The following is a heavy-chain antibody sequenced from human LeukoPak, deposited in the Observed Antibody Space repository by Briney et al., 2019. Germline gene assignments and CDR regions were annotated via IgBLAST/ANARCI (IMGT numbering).Heavy chain of an antibody. Sequence: GGSLRLSCAASGFTFSSSWLHWVRQAPGKGLVWVSRINSDGSSTSYADSVKGRFTISRDNAKNTLYLQMYSLRAEDAAVYYCVQSTDLWGQGTLVTVSS. J-gene: IGHJ5*02. V-gene: IGHV3-74*01. CDR2: INSDGSST. CDR3: VQSTDL. D-gene: IGHD6-19*01. CDR1: GFTFSSSW.